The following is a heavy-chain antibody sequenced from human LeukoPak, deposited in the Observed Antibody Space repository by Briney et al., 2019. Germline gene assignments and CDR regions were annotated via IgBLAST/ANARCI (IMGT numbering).Heavy chain of an antibody. CDR3: ARQPWNMGAYYFDY. CDR2: TYHTGDT. Sequence: SETLSLTCTVSNVSISSYYWSWIRQPPGKGLEWIGYTYHTGDTRYNPSLKSRLTISLDTSKNQFSLKLRSVTAADTAMYYCARQPWNMGAYYFDYWGQGTLVTVSS. CDR1: NVSISSYY. V-gene: IGHV4-59*08. D-gene: IGHD1-26*01. J-gene: IGHJ4*02.